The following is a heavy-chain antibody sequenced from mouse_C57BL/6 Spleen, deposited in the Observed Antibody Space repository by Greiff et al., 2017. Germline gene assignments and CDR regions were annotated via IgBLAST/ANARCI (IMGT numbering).Heavy chain of an antibody. V-gene: IGHV1-72*01. CDR1: GYTFTSYW. CDR3: AREDYYGSSYWYFDV. CDR2: IAPNSGGT. D-gene: IGHD1-1*01. J-gene: IGHJ1*03. Sequence: QVQLQQSGAELVKPGASVKLSCKASGYTFTSYWMHWVKQRPGRGLEWIGRIAPNSGGTKYNEKFKSKATLTVDKPASTAYMQLSSLTSEDSAVYYCAREDYYGSSYWYFDVWGTGTTVTVSS.